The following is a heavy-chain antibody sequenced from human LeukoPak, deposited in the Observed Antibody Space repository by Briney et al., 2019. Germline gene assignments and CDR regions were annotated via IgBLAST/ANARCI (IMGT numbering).Heavy chain of an antibody. Sequence: SETLSLTCAVYGGSFRGYYWSWIRQPPGKGLEWIGEINHSGSTNYNPSLKSRVTISVDTSKNQFSLKLSSVTAADTAVYYCARGPSGGSGSYPLPFDYWGQGTLVTVSS. J-gene: IGHJ4*02. CDR2: INHSGST. D-gene: IGHD3-10*01. CDR1: GGSFRGYY. CDR3: ARGPSGGSGSYPLPFDY. V-gene: IGHV4-34*01.